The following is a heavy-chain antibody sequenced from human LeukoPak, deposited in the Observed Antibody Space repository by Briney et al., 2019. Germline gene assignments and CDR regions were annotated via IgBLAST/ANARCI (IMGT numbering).Heavy chain of an antibody. CDR3: ARVPRWRSSWDY. CDR2: IYNARNT. CDR1: GGSISSGDFY. Sequence: PETLSLTCTVSGGSISSGDFYWSWIRQPPGKGLEWIGYIYNARNTYYSPSLDSRVTISVDTSKNQLSLKMTSVTAADTAVYYCARVPRWRSSWDYSGRGVLVTGSS. D-gene: IGHD6-13*01. V-gene: IGHV4-30-4*01. J-gene: IGHJ4*02.